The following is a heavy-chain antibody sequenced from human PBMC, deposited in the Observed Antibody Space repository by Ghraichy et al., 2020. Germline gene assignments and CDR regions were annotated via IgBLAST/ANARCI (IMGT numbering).Heavy chain of an antibody. CDR3: ATHSDIYYYYGMDV. V-gene: IGHV4-31*03. CDR2: IYYSGST. CDR1: GGSISSGAYY. Sequence: SETLSLTCTVSGGSISSGAYYWSWIRQHPGKGLEWIGYIYYSGSTYYTPSLKSRVTISVDTSKNQFSLKLSSVTAADTAVYHCATHSDIYYYYGMDVWGQGTTVTVSS. J-gene: IGHJ6*02. D-gene: IGHD2-15*01.